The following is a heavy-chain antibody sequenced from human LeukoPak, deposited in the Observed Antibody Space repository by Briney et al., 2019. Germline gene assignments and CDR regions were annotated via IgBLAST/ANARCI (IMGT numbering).Heavy chain of an antibody. CDR2: INHSGST. CDR1: GGSFSGYY. CDR3: ARDYYDSSGYYGAWFDP. J-gene: IGHJ5*02. D-gene: IGHD3-22*01. V-gene: IGHV4-34*01. Sequence: SETLSLTCAVYGGSFSGYYWSWIRQPPGKGLEWIGEINHSGSTNYNPSLKSRVTISVDTSKNQFSLKLSPVTAADTAVYYCARDYYDSSGYYGAWFDPWGQGTLVTVSS.